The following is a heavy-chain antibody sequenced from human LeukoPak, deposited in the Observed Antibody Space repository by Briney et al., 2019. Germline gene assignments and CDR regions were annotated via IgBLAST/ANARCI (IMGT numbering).Heavy chain of an antibody. D-gene: IGHD5-12*01. J-gene: IGHJ5*02. CDR3: ARVTTPYYDSVESFDP. Sequence: SETLSLTCTVSGGSISSYYWSWIRQPPGKGLEWIGYIYYSGSTNYNPSLKGRVTISVDTSKNQFSLKLSSVTAADTAVYYCARVTTPYYDSVESFDPWGQGTLVTVSS. V-gene: IGHV4-59*01. CDR1: GGSISSYY. CDR2: IYYSGST.